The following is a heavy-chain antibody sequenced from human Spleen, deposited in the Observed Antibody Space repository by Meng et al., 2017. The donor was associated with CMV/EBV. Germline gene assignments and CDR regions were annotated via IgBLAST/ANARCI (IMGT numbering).Heavy chain of an antibody. J-gene: IGHJ5*02. V-gene: IGHV1-2*06. D-gene: IGHD4-11*01. CDR1: GFTFTGYY. Sequence: ASVKVSCKTSGFTFTGYYIHWVRQAPGQGLEWMGRINPNSGATNYTQKFQGRVTMTRNASISTAYLEVSRLRSDDTAVYYCARAGDSNLGFDPWGQGTLVTVSS. CDR2: INPNSGAT. CDR3: ARAGDSNLGFDP.